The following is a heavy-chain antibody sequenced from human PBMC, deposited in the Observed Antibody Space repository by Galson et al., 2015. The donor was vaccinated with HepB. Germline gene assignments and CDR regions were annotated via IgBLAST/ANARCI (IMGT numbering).Heavy chain of an antibody. D-gene: IGHD4-17*01. CDR2: ISGSGGST. CDR3: AKSSDLFTVTPVRFYFDY. Sequence: SLRLSCAASGFTFSSYAMSWVRQAPGKGLEWVSAISGSGGSTYYADSVKGRFTISRDNSKNTLYLQMNSLRAEDTAVYYCAKSSDLFTVTPVRFYFDYWGQGTLVTVSS. CDR1: GFTFSSYA. V-gene: IGHV3-23*01. J-gene: IGHJ4*02.